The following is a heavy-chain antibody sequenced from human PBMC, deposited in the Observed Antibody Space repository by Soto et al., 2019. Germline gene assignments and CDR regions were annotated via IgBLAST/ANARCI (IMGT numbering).Heavy chain of an antibody. D-gene: IGHD3-22*01. CDR1: GYSFTSYW. CDR2: IYPGDSDT. Sequence: GESLKISCKGSGYSFTSYWIGWVRQMPGKGLEWMGIIYPGDSDTRYSPSFQGQVTISADKSISTAYLQMNSLRAEDTAVYYCAKDSNYYDSSDERNWFDPWGQGTLVTVSS. V-gene: IGHV5-51*01. CDR3: AKDSNYYDSSDERNWFDP. J-gene: IGHJ5*02.